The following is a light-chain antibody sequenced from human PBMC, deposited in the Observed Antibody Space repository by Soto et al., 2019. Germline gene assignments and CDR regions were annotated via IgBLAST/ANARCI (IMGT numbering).Light chain of an antibody. J-gene: IGKJ1*01. CDR1: QSISSW. CDR3: QQYNSYWT. CDR2: DAS. Sequence: PSTLSASVGDRVTITCRASQSISSWLAWYQQKPGKAPNLLIYDASTLESGVPSRFSGSGFGTEFTLTISSLQPDDLATYYCQQYNSYWTFGQGTKVDIK. V-gene: IGKV1-5*01.